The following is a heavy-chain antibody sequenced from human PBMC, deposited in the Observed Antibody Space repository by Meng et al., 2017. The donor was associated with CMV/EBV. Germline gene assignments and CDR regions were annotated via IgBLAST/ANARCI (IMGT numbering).Heavy chain of an antibody. CDR3: ARGGNWFDP. CDR1: GGSFSGYY. V-gene: IGHV4-34*01. Sequence: LPQLGSGLLNPSETLPLTCDVCGGSFSGYYWSLIRQPPGKGLEWIGEIYLSGRTNYNPSLKSRVTISVDTSKNQFSLKLSSVTAADTAVYYCARGGNWFDPWGQGTLVTVSS. CDR2: IYLSGRT. J-gene: IGHJ5*02.